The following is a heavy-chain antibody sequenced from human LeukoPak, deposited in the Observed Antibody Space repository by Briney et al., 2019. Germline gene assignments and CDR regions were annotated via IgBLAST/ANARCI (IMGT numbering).Heavy chain of an antibody. CDR3: ASTRFYGSGSYYNDYYYYGMDV. Sequence: GGSLRLSCAASGFTVSSNYMSWVRQAPGKGLEWVSVIYSGGSTYYADSVKGRFTISRDNSKNTLYLQMNSLRAEGTAVYYCASTRFYGSGSYYNDYYYYGMDVWGQGTTVTVSS. CDR1: GFTVSSNY. D-gene: IGHD3-10*01. V-gene: IGHV3-53*01. J-gene: IGHJ6*02. CDR2: IYSGGST.